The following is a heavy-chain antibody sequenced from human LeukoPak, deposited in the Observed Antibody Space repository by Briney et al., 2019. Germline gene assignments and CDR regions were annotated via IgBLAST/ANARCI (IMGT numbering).Heavy chain of an antibody. J-gene: IGHJ4*02. CDR3: AKDIDGSGSYYPGGFDY. CDR1: GYTFTSYD. V-gene: IGHV3-23*01. D-gene: IGHD3-10*01. CDR2: ISGSGGST. Sequence: ASVKVSCKASGYTFTSYDINWVRQATGQGLEWVSAISGSGGSTYYADSVKGRFTISRDNSKNTLYLQMNSLRAEDTAVYYCAKDIDGSGSYYPGGFDYWGQGTLVTVSS.